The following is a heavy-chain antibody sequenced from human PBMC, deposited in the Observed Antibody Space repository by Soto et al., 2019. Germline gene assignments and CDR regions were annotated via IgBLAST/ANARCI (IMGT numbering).Heavy chain of an antibody. CDR1: GGSISSYY. D-gene: IGHD1-26*01. J-gene: IGHJ4*02. CDR2: IYTSGST. Sequence: SETLSLTCTVSGGSISSYYWSWIRQPSGKGLEWIGRIYTSGSTNYNPSLKSRVTMSVDTSKNQFSLKLSSVTAADTAVYDCERSSGKHNPLAYWGQGPLVTVSS. CDR3: ERSSGKHNPLAY. V-gene: IGHV4-4*07.